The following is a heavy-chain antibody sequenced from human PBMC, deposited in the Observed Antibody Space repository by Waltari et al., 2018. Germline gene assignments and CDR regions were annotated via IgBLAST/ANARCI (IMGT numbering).Heavy chain of an antibody. CDR1: GYRLHSYC. CDR3: AKGYYSGSLHFDS. J-gene: IGHJ4*02. CDR2: IDPSDSDT. V-gene: IGHV5-51*01. Sequence: EVQLVQSGAEVKRPGESLTISCKTSGYRLHSYCTTWVRQMPGKGLEWMGAIDPSDSDTRYSPSFQGQVTISADKSISTAYLQWSSLKASDSATYYCAKGYYSGSLHFDSWGQGVLVTVSS. D-gene: IGHD6-13*01.